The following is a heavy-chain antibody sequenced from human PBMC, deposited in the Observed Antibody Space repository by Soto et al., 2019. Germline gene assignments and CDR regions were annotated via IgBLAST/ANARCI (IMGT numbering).Heavy chain of an antibody. CDR3: AKVSITMIVVVIQDAFDI. V-gene: IGHV3-23*01. D-gene: IGHD3-22*01. J-gene: IGHJ3*02. CDR1: GFTFSSYA. CDR2: ISGSGGST. Sequence: EVQLLESGGGLVQPGGSLRLSCAASGFTFSSYAMSWVRQAPGKGLEWVSAISGSGGSTYYADSVKGRFTISRDNSKNTLYLQMNSLRAEDKAVYYCAKVSITMIVVVIQDAFDIWGQGTMVTVSS.